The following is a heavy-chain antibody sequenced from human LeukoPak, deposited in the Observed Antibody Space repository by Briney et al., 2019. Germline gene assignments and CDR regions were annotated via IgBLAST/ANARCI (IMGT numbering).Heavy chain of an antibody. CDR3: ARTTVVTPARSHYYYMDV. D-gene: IGHD4-23*01. V-gene: IGHV4-59*01. J-gene: IGHJ6*03. Sequence: SETLSLTCAVSGDSISSWYWSWIRQPPGKGLEWIGYIYYSGSTNYNPSLKSRVTISVDTSKNQFSLKLSSVTAADTAVYYCARTTVVTPARSHYYYMDVWGKGTTVTVSS. CDR2: IYYSGST. CDR1: GDSISSWY.